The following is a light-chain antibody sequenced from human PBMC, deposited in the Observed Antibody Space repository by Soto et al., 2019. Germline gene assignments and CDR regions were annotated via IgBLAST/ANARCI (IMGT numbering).Light chain of an antibody. V-gene: IGKV1-39*01. CDR3: QQSYSTPIT. CDR1: QSINSY. CDR2: AAS. Sequence: DIQMTQSPSSLSASVGDIVTITCRASQSINSYLNWYQQKPGKAPKVVIYAASRLQSGVPSRFSGSGSGTDFTLSISSLQPEDFASYFCQQSYSTPITFGQGTRLEIK. J-gene: IGKJ5*01.